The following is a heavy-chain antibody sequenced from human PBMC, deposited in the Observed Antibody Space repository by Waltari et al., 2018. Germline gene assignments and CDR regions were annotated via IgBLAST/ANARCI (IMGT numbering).Heavy chain of an antibody. V-gene: IGHV1-46*01. D-gene: IGHD1-26*01. J-gene: IGHJ4*02. CDR3: AREPPGATKGFDY. Sequence: QVRLVQSGAEVKKPGASLKVSREASGYTFSNYYVHWVRQAPGQGLEWMGMINTAAGTTNYAPKFRGRVTMTRDTSTSTVYLDLSSLRSEDTAVYFCAREPPGATKGFDYWGQGTLVIVSS. CDR1: GYTFSNYY. CDR2: INTAAGTT.